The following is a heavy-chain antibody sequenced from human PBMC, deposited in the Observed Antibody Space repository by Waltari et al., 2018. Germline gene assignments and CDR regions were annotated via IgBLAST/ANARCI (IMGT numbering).Heavy chain of an antibody. CDR3: ARGGYDSSGYYYLDWFDP. J-gene: IGHJ5*02. Sequence: QVQLQQWGAGLLKPSETLSLTCAVYGRSFSGYYWSWIRHPPGKGLEWIGEINHSGSTNYNPSLKSRVTISVDTSKNQFSLKLSSVTAADTAVYYCARGGYDSSGYYYLDWFDPWGQGTLVTVSS. D-gene: IGHD3-22*01. CDR2: INHSGST. V-gene: IGHV4-34*01. CDR1: GRSFSGYY.